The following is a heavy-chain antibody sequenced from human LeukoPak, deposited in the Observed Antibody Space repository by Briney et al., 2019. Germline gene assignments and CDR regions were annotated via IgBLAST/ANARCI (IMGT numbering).Heavy chain of an antibody. D-gene: IGHD6-19*01. CDR3: AREDAVSSDDAFDL. CDR1: GGSISSYY. V-gene: IGHV4-59*01. J-gene: IGHJ3*01. CDR2: VYYTGST. Sequence: PSETLSLTCTVSGGSISSYYWSWVRQPPGKGLEWIGFVYYTGSTNYSPSLKSRVTISVDTSKNQFSLKLRSVTAADTAVYYCAREDAVSSDDAFDLWGQGTMVTVS.